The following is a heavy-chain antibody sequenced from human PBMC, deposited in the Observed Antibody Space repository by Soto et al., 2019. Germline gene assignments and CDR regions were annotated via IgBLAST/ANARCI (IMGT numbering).Heavy chain of an antibody. J-gene: IGHJ4*02. CDR2: IYYSGST. CDR3: ARLGRPRVVAATY. D-gene: IGHD2-15*01. V-gene: IGHV4-39*01. Sequence: PSETLSLTCTVSGGSISSSSYYWGWIRQPPGKGLEWIGSIYYSGSTYYNPSLKSRVTISVDTSKNQFSLRLSSVTAADTAVYYCARLGRPRVVAATYWGQGTLVTVSS. CDR1: GGSISSSSYY.